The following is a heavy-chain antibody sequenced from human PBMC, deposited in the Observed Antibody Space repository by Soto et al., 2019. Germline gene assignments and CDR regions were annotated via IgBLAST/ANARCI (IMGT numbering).Heavy chain of an antibody. D-gene: IGHD3-22*01. J-gene: IGHJ6*02. Sequence: SETLSLTCTVSGGSISSGGYYWSWIRHHPGKGLEWIGYIYYSGSTYYNPSLKSRVTISVDTSKNQFSLKLSSVTAADTAVYYCARDRIYDPRDYYYGMDVWGQGTTVTVSS. V-gene: IGHV4-31*03. CDR1: GGSISSGGYY. CDR3: ARDRIYDPRDYYYGMDV. CDR2: IYYSGST.